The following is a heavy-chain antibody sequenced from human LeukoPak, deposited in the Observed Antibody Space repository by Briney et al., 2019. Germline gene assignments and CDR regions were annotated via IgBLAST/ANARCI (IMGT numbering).Heavy chain of an antibody. D-gene: IGHD3-10*01. Sequence: PSETLSLTCTVSGASFSSRVYSWSWIRQPPGKGLEWIGYIYHSGSTIYNPSLKSRLTISLDTSKNQFSLQLRSVTAADAAVYFCASDYGSGSYRFVYWRQGILVTVSS. V-gene: IGHV4-61*08. CDR2: IYHSGST. CDR3: ASDYGSGSYRFVY. CDR1: GASFSSRVYS. J-gene: IGHJ4*02.